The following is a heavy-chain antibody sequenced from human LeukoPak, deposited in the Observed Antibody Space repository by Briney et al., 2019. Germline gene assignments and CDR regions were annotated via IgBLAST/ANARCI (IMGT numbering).Heavy chain of an antibody. Sequence: SETLSLTCTVSGGSISSYYWGWIRQPPGKGLEWIGSIYYSGSTYYNPSLKSRVTISVDTSKNQFSLKLSSVTAADTAVYYCARDPGDYGDFLFVFDYWGQGTLVTVSS. D-gene: IGHD4-17*01. CDR1: GGSISSYY. J-gene: IGHJ4*02. CDR2: IYYSGST. CDR3: ARDPGDYGDFLFVFDY. V-gene: IGHV4-39*07.